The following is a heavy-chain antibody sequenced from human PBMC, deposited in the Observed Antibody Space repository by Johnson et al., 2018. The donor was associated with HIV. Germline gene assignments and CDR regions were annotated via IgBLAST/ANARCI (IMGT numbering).Heavy chain of an antibody. V-gene: IGHV3-30*04. J-gene: IGHJ3*01. CDR2: ISYDGRNK. CDR1: GFTFSSYP. D-gene: IGHD6-13*01. CDR3: AKDQWIRSWTNDSFDF. Sequence: QVQLVESGGGVVQPGMSPRLACAASGFTFSSYPMHWVRQAPGKGLEWVAVISYDGRNKYYADSVKGRFTISRDNSKNTLYLQMNSLRAEDTAVYYFAKDQWIRSWTNDSFDFWGQGTMVTVSS.